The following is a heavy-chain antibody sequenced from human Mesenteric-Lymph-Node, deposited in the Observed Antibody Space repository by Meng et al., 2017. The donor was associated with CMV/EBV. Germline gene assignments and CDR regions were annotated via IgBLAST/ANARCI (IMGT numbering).Heavy chain of an antibody. CDR1: SFSGYH. CDR3: ARESVLRYFDWSTRSNFDY. Sequence: SFSGYHWIWIRKPPGKGLEWIGEINHSGSTNYNPSLKSRVTISVDTSKNQFSLKLSSVTAADTAVYYCARESVLRYFDWSTRSNFDYWGQGTLVTVSS. D-gene: IGHD3-9*01. V-gene: IGHV4-34*01. J-gene: IGHJ4*02. CDR2: INHSGST.